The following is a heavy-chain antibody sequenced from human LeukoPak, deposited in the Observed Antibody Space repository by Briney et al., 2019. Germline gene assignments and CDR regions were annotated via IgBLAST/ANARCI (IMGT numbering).Heavy chain of an antibody. Sequence: SGPTLVNPTQTLTLTCTFSGFSLSTSGMCVSWIRQPPGKALEWLALIDWDDDEYYSTSLKTRLTISKDTSKNQVVLTMTNMDPVDTATYYCARIQKMTTVTTGNYYGMDVWGQGTTVTVSS. CDR2: IDWDDDE. J-gene: IGHJ6*02. D-gene: IGHD4-17*01. V-gene: IGHV2-70*01. CDR1: GFSLSTSGMC. CDR3: ARIQKMTTVTTGNYYGMDV.